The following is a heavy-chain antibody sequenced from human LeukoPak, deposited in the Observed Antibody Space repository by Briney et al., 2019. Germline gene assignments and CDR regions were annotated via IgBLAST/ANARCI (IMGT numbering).Heavy chain of an antibody. V-gene: IGHV3-21*04. D-gene: IGHD1-26*01. J-gene: IGHJ4*02. CDR2: IGTSTSYI. CDR1: GFTFSTYI. Sequence: KPGGSLRLSCAASGFTFSTYIMNWVRQTPGKGLEWVSSIGTSTSYIYYADSVKGRFTISRDNSKNTLYLQMDSLIGEDTAVYYCAKIAETRGTYGQGFDYWGQGTLVTVSS. CDR3: AKIAETRGTYGQGFDY.